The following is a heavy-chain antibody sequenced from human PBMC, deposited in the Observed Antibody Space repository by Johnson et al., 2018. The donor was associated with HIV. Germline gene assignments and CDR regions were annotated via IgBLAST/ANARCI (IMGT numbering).Heavy chain of an antibody. J-gene: IGHJ3*02. D-gene: IGHD3-22*01. V-gene: IGHV3-30*14. Sequence: QVQLVESGGGVVQPGRSLRLSCAASGFTFSSYAMHWVRQAPGKGLEWVAVISYDGSNKYYADSVKGRFTISRDNSKNTLYLQMGSLRAEDMAVYYCAKVSIVVATFDAFDIWGQGTMVTVSS. CDR3: AKVSIVVATFDAFDI. CDR1: GFTFSSYA. CDR2: ISYDGSNK.